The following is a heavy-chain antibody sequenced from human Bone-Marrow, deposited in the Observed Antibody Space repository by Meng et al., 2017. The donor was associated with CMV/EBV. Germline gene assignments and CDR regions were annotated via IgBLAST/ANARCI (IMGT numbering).Heavy chain of an antibody. CDR3: TKGDHRGGDYVDAFDI. J-gene: IGHJ3*02. Sequence: GGSLRLSCAASGFTFDDYTMHWVRQAPGKGLKWVSLISWDGASTYYADSVKGRFTISRDKSKNSLYLQMNSLRTEDTALYYCTKGDHRGGDYVDAFDIWGQGTMVTVSS. CDR2: ISWDGAST. V-gene: IGHV3-43*01. D-gene: IGHD4-17*01. CDR1: GFTFDDYT.